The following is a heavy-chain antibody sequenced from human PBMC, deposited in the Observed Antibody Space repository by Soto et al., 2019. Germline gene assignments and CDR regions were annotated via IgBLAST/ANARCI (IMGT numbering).Heavy chain of an antibody. Sequence: SGKVSCKASGFTFTSSSVQWVRQARGQRLECIGWIVVGSGNTNYAQKFQERVTITRDMSTSTAYMELSSLRSEDTAVYYCAAALYDYVWGSYRTEDYYYGMDVWGQGTTVTVSS. CDR2: IVVGSGNT. CDR1: GFTFTSSS. V-gene: IGHV1-58*01. CDR3: AAALYDYVWGSYRTEDYYYGMDV. D-gene: IGHD3-16*02. J-gene: IGHJ6*02.